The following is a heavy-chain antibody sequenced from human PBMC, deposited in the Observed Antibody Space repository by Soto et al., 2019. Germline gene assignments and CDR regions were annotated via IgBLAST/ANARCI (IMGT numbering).Heavy chain of an antibody. CDR1: GFTFSSYA. Sequence: GGSLRLSCAASGFTFSSYAMSWVRQAPGKGLEWVSAISGSGGSTYYADSVKGRFTISRDNSKNTLYLQMNSLRAEDTAVYYCATGKRTTKYYDFWSGLYYYGMDVWGQGTTVTVSS. CDR3: ATGKRTTKYYDFWSGLYYYGMDV. J-gene: IGHJ6*02. V-gene: IGHV3-23*01. CDR2: ISGSGGST. D-gene: IGHD3-3*01.